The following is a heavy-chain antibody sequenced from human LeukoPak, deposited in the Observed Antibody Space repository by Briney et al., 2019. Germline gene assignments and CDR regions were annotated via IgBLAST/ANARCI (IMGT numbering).Heavy chain of an antibody. Sequence: SGTLSLTCAVSGGSISSGGYSWSWIRQPPGKGLEWIGYIYHSGSTYYNPSLKSRVTISVDRSKNQFSLKLSSVTAADTAVYYCARLVAATGNFDYWGKGTLVTLSS. J-gene: IGHJ4*02. D-gene: IGHD6-13*01. CDR3: ARLVAATGNFDY. CDR1: GGSISSGGYS. V-gene: IGHV4-30-2*01. CDR2: IYHSGST.